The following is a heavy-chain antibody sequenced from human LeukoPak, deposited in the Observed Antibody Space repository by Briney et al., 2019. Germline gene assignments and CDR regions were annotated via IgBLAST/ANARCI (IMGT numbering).Heavy chain of an antibody. CDR2: INHIGSKK. Sequence: PGGSLRLSCVVSGFTFSSYCMTWVRQAPGKGLEWVAEINHIGSKKYYVDSVKGRVTIATDNAKNSPYLQMNILRAEDTAVYYCARENVAWFAPGGKGPRATVSP. CDR3: ARENVAWFAP. J-gene: IGHJ5*02. V-gene: IGHV3-7*01. D-gene: IGHD2-21*01. CDR1: GFTFSSYC.